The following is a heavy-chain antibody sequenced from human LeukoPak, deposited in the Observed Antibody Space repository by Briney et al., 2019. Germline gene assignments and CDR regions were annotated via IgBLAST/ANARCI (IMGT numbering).Heavy chain of an antibody. Sequence: ASAKVSCKASGYTFTGYYMHWVRQAPGQGLEWMGWINPNSGGTNYAQKFRGRVTMTRDTSISTAYMELSRLRSDDTAVYYCARDPLYCSSTSCYISWGQGTLVTVSS. CDR3: ARDPLYCSSTSCYIS. V-gene: IGHV1-2*02. D-gene: IGHD2-2*02. CDR2: INPNSGGT. CDR1: GYTFTGYY. J-gene: IGHJ4*02.